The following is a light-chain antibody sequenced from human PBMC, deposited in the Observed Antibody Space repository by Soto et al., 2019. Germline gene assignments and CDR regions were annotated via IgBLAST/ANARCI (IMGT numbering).Light chain of an antibody. CDR2: SAS. Sequence: DIQMTQSPSSLAASVGDRVTITCRASQGIRNYLVWYQQKPGKPPKPLIFSASTLQSGVPSRFSGSGSGTHFTLTISSLQPEDVATYYCQQAETAPLTFGGGTRVEL. CDR1: QGIRNY. V-gene: IGKV1-27*01. J-gene: IGKJ4*01. CDR3: QQAETAPLT.